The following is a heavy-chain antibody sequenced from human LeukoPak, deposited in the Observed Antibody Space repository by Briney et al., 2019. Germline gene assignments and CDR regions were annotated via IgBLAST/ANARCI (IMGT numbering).Heavy chain of an antibody. CDR2: ISYDGSDK. CDR1: GFSFSRYA. CDR3: ARGAYSSNWLNFDY. D-gene: IGHD6-13*01. J-gene: IGHJ4*02. Sequence: PGRSLRLSCAASGFSFSRYAMHWVRQAPGKGLEWVALISYDGSDKYYADSVKGRFSISRDNSKNTLYLQMNSLRAEDTAVYYCARGAYSSNWLNFDYWGQGTLVTVSS. V-gene: IGHV3-30*04.